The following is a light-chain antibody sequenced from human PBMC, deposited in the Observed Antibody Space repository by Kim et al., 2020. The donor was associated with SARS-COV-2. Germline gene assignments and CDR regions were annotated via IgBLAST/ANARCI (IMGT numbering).Light chain of an antibody. CDR1: QTISTW. V-gene: IGKV1-5*03. Sequence: ASVGDRVTITCRASQTISTWLAWYQHKPGKAPKLLIYKASNLESGVPSRFSGSGSGTEFTLTISSLQPDDFATYFCQQHDNYPLTFGGGTKVDIK. CDR2: KAS. J-gene: IGKJ4*01. CDR3: QQHDNYPLT.